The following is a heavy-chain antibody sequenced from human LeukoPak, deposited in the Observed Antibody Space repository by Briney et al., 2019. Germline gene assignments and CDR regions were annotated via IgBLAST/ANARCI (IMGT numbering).Heavy chain of an antibody. CDR3: AKDTRYYDSSGYYRLDY. D-gene: IGHD3-22*01. J-gene: IGHJ4*02. CDR1: GFIFSSYA. Sequence: PGGSLRLSCAASGFIFSSYAMSWVRQAPGRGLEWVSSPSGSGSTTYYADSVKGRFTISRDSSKNTLYLQMNSLRAEDTAVYYCAKDTRYYDSSGYYRLDYWGQGTLVTVSS. CDR2: PSGSGSTT. V-gene: IGHV3-23*01.